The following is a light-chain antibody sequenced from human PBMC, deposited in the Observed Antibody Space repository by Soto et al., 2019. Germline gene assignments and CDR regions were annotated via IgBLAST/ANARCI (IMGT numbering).Light chain of an antibody. CDR2: SNN. Sequence: QSVLTQPPSASGTPGQRVTISCSGSSSNIGSNTVNWYQQLPGTAPKLLIYSNNQRPSGVPDRFSGYKSGTSASLAISGLQSEDEADYYCAEWDDSLNGYVFGTGTKVTV. CDR3: AEWDDSLNGYV. J-gene: IGLJ1*01. CDR1: SSNIGSNT. V-gene: IGLV1-44*01.